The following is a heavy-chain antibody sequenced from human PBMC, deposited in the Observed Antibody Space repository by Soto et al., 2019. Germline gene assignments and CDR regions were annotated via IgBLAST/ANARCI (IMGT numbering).Heavy chain of an antibody. CDR3: ARGMSDIVATIYNNAYYMDV. CDR2: ISSSGSTI. CDR1: GFTFSDYY. Sequence: QVQLVESGGGLVKPGGSLRLSCAASGFTFSDYYMSWIRQAPGKGLEWVSYISSSGSTIYYADSVKGRFTISRDNAKHSLYLQMNRLRAEDTAVYYCARGMSDIVATIYNNAYYMDVWGKGTTVTVSS. J-gene: IGHJ6*03. V-gene: IGHV3-11*01. D-gene: IGHD5-12*01.